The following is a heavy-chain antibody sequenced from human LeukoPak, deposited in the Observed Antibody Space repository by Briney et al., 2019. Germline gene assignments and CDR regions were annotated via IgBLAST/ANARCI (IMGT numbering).Heavy chain of an antibody. CDR2: IYTSGST. D-gene: IGHD1-26*01. CDR1: GGSISSYY. CDR3: ARENSGSYREFDY. J-gene: IGHJ4*02. V-gene: IGHV4-4*07. Sequence: SETLSLTCTVSGGSISSYYWCWIRQPAGKGLEWIGRIYTSGSTNYNASLKSRVSMSVDTSKNQFSLKLSSVTAADTAVFYCARENSGSYREFDYWGQGTLVTVSS.